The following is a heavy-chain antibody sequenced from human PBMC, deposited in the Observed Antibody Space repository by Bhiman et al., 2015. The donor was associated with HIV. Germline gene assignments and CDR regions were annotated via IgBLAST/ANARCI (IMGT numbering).Heavy chain of an antibody. CDR3: ARVGGYCGGDCYLH. CDR1: GFAFSTYK. D-gene: IGHD2-21*02. J-gene: IGHJ4*02. CDR2: ISSSGSKI. V-gene: IGHV3-48*03. Sequence: EGQLVESGGGLAYPGGSLRLSCVASGFAFSTYKMNWVRQAPGKGLEWVSYISSSGSKIYYADSVKGRFTISRDNTKNSLYLQMNNLRVEDTATYYCARVGGYCGGDCYLHWGQGTLVTVSS.